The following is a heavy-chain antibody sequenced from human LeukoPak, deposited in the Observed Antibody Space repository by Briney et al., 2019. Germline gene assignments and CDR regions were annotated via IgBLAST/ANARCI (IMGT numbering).Heavy chain of an antibody. CDR3: ANLRRSVAAGSFDY. J-gene: IGHJ4*02. Sequence: GGSLRLSCAASEFSVGSNYMTWVRQAPGKGLEWVSLIYSGGSTYYADSVKGRFTISRDNSKNTLYLQMNSLRAEDTAVYYCANLRRSVAAGSFDYWGQGTLVTVSS. CDR1: EFSVGSNY. V-gene: IGHV3-66*01. D-gene: IGHD6-6*01. CDR2: IYSGGST.